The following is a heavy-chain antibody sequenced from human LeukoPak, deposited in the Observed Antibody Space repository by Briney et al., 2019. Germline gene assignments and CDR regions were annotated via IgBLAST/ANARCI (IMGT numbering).Heavy chain of an antibody. CDR1: GFTFSSCS. V-gene: IGHV3-48*01. CDR2: ISTTSNAI. CDR3: AKTLRSATKTLGYCSGGSCYPPYYFDY. D-gene: IGHD2-15*01. J-gene: IGHJ4*02. Sequence: GGSLRLSCSASGFTFSSCSMNWVRQAPGKGLEWLSYISTTSNAIYYADSVKGRFTISRDNSKNTLYLQMNSLRAEDTAVYYCAKTLRSATKTLGYCSGGSCYPPYYFDYRGQGTLVTVSS.